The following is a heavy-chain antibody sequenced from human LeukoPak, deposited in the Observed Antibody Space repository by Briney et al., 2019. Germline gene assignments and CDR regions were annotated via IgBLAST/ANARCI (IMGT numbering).Heavy chain of an antibody. CDR2: IYHSGST. CDR1: GGSISSYY. V-gene: IGHV4-59*12. D-gene: IGHD3-3*01. CDR3: ARALYYDFWSGSTDAFDI. Sequence: SETLSLTCTVSGGSISSYYWSWIRQPPGKGLEWIGYIYHSGSTYYNPSLKSRVTISVDRSKNQFSLKLSSVTAADTAVYYCARALYYDFWSGSTDAFDIWGQGTMVTVSS. J-gene: IGHJ3*02.